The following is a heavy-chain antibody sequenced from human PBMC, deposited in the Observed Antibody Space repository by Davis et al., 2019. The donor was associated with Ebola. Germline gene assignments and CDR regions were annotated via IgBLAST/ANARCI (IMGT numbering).Heavy chain of an antibody. D-gene: IGHD1-26*01. J-gene: IGHJ3*02. CDR2: ISADNGDT. V-gene: IGHV1-18*04. CDR1: GYTFATYG. Sequence: AASVKVSCKASGYTFATYGISWARQAPGQGLEWMGWISADNGDTNYAQILQGRVTMTTDTSTGTAYMELRSLRSDDTAVYFCARTSIVGTTTTASDIWGQGTKVTVSS. CDR3: ARTSIVGTTTTASDI.